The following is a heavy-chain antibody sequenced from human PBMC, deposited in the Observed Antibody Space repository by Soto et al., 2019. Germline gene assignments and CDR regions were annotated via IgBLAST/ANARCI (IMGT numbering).Heavy chain of an antibody. CDR1: GFTFSTSW. CDR2: INEDGSTR. D-gene: IGHD2-15*01. Sequence: GGSLRLSCAASGFTFSTSWMSWVRQAPGKGLEWVANINEDGSTRYYVDSVKGRFTISRDNAKNSVYLQMNSLRAEDTAVYYCAREEGYCNGGPCYRGAFDIWGQGTRVTVSS. J-gene: IGHJ3*02. V-gene: IGHV3-7*01. CDR3: AREEGYCNGGPCYRGAFDI.